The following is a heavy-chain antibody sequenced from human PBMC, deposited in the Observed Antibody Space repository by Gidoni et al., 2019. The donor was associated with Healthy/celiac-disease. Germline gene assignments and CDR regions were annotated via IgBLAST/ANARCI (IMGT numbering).Heavy chain of an antibody. D-gene: IGHD3-10*01. CDR3: AKDSYGSVIFPPAFDI. Sequence: LEWVAVISYDGSNKYYADSVKGRFTISRDNSKNTLYLQMNSLRAEDTAVYYCAKDSYGSVIFPPAFDIWGQGTMVTVSS. J-gene: IGHJ3*02. V-gene: IGHV3-30*18. CDR2: ISYDGSNK.